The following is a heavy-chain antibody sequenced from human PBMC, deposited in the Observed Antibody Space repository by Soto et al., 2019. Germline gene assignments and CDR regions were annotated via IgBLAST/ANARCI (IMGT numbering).Heavy chain of an antibody. CDR1: GFTFDDYA. Sequence: DVQLVESGGGLVQPGRSLRLSCAASGFTFDDYAMHWVRQAPGKGLEWVSGISWNSGSIGYADSVKGRFTISRDNAKNSLYLQMNSLRAEDMALYYCAKEMRNLGYCSSTSCPGGFDYWGQGTLVTVSS. CDR3: AKEMRNLGYCSSTSCPGGFDY. D-gene: IGHD2-2*01. J-gene: IGHJ4*02. CDR2: ISWNSGSI. V-gene: IGHV3-9*03.